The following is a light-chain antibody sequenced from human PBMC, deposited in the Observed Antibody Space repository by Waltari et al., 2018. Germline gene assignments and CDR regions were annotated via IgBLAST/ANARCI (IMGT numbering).Light chain of an antibody. J-gene: IGKJ4*01. CDR2: DAS. CDR3: QYYGSSRLIT. Sequence: EIVLTQSPGTLSLSPGERATLSCRTIQSVSSTKLAWYQQRPGQAPRLLISDASTRATGIPDRFSGSGSGTDFTLTINRLEPEDFALYYCQYYGSSRLITFGGGTKVDIK. CDR1: QSVSSTK. V-gene: IGKV3-20*01.